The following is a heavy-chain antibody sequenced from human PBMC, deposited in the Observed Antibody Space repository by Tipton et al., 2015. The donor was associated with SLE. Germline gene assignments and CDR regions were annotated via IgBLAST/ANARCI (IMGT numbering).Heavy chain of an antibody. CDR1: GGSISSYY. Sequence: TLSLTCTVSGGSISSYYWSWIRQPPGKGLEWIGHIYYSGSTNYNPSLKSRVTISVDTSKNQFSLRLTSVTAADTAVYYCSRGAALWSDPWGQGTLVTVSS. V-gene: IGHV4-59*12. J-gene: IGHJ5*02. D-gene: IGHD6-6*01. CDR3: SRGAALWSDP. CDR2: IYYSGST.